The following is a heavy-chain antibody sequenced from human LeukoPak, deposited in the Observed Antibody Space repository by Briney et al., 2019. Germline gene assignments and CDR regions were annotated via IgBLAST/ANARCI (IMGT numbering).Heavy chain of an antibody. CDR1: AGSISSSNW. Sequence: PPGTLSLPCAVSAGSISSSNWLSWVRQPPGKGLEWIGEIYHSGSTNYNPSLKSRVTISVDKSKSQCSLKLSSVTAADTAVYYCATTVDQLTPLGYWGQGTLVTVS. CDR3: ATTVDQLTPLGY. J-gene: IGHJ4*02. CDR2: IYHSGST. V-gene: IGHV4-4*03. D-gene: IGHD2-2*01.